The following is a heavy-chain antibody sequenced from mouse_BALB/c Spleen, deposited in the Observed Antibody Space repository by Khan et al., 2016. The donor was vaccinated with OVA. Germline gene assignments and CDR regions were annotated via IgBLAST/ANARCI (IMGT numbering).Heavy chain of an antibody. CDR1: GFNIKDYY. J-gene: IGHJ4*01. D-gene: IGHD2-4*01. CDR3: TRRDYEAMDY. Sequence: VQLKQSGAELVRPGALVKLSCKASGFNIKDYYIHWVKQRPEQGLEWIGWIDPENGNTIYDPKFQGKASMTADTSSNTAYLQLSSLKSADTAVFYCTRRDYEAMDYWGQGTSVTVSS. CDR2: IDPENGNT. V-gene: IGHV14-1*02.